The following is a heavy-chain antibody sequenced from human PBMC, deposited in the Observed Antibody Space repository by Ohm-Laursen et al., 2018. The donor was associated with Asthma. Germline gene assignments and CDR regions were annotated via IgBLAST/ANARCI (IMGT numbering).Heavy chain of an antibody. CDR2: IVVGSGNT. CDR1: GFTFTSSA. Sequence: SVKVSCKASGFTFTSSAVQWVRQARGQRLEWIGWIVVGSGNTNYAQKFQERVTITRDMSTSTAYMELSSLRSEDTAVYYCAADSLVQGVLVDYWGQGTLVTVSS. CDR3: AADSLVQGVLVDY. D-gene: IGHD3-10*01. J-gene: IGHJ4*02. V-gene: IGHV1-58*01.